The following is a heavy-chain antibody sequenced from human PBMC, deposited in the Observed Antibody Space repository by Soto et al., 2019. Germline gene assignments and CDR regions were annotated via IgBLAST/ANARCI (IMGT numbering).Heavy chain of an antibody. J-gene: IGHJ3*02. CDR2: IIPIFGTA. CDR3: VRVRYGGHGGNSDDAFDI. Sequence: PVQVSCKASLGSFSSYAICWVRQATGQGLEWMGGIIPIFGTANYAQKFQGRVTITADKSTSTAYMELSSLRSEDTAVYYCVRVRYGGHGGNSDDAFDICGQGIMVTVSS. D-gene: IGHD2-21*02. CDR1: LGSFSSYA. V-gene: IGHV1-69*06.